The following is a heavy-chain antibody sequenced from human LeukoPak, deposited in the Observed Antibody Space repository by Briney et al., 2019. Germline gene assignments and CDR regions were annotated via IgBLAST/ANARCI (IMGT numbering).Heavy chain of an antibody. V-gene: IGHV4-38-2*01. CDR1: GYSISSGYY. D-gene: IGHD3-10*01. J-gene: IGHJ4*02. Sequence: SETLSLTCAVSGYSISSGYYWGWIRQPPGKGLEWIGSIYHSGSTYYNPSLKSRVTISVDTSKNQFSLKLSSVTAADTAVYYCARVRRAVSMVRGVISSFDYWGKGTLVTVSS. CDR2: IYHSGST. CDR3: ARVRRAVSMVRGVISSFDY.